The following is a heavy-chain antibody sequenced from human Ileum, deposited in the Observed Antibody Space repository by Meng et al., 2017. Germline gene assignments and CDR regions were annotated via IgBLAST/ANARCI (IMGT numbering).Heavy chain of an antibody. V-gene: IGHV1-3*01. J-gene: IGHJ4*02. CDR1: GFTLVSYA. CDR3: ARDMPYSSGSFDY. Sequence: LAQSGVEWKKPGASVKVSFKSPGFTLVSYAISWVRQAPGQGLEWMGWITAGNGNTKYSQKFQGRVTITRDTSASAVYMELSNLKFEDTAVYYCARDMPYSSGSFDYWGQGTLVTVSS. CDR2: ITAGNGNT. D-gene: IGHD3-10*01.